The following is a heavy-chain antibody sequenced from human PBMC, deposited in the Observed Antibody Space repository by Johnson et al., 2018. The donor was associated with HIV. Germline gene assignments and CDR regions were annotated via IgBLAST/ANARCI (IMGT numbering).Heavy chain of an antibody. CDR1: GFTFDDYT. Sequence: VQLVESGGVVVQPGGSLRLSCAASGFTFDDYTMHWVRQAPGKGLEWVSLISWDGGSTYYADSVKGRFTISRDNSKNSLYLQMNSLRTEDHALYYCAREWGVITFGGVIPRNAFDIWGQGTMVTVSS. D-gene: IGHD3-16*02. CDR3: AREWGVITFGGVIPRNAFDI. J-gene: IGHJ3*02. CDR2: ISWDGGST. V-gene: IGHV3-43*01.